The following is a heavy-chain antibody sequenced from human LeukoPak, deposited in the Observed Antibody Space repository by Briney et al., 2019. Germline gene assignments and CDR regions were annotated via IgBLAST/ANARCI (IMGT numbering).Heavy chain of an antibody. CDR2: INHSGST. J-gene: IGHJ4*02. D-gene: IGHD5-12*01. V-gene: IGHV4-34*01. CDR3: ARGYSGYGSPFGY. Sequence: PSETLSLTCAVYGGSFSGNYWSWIRQPPGKGLEWIGEINHSGSTNYNPSLKSRVTISVDTSKNQFSLKLSSVTAADTAVYYCARGYSGYGSPFGYWGQGTLVTVSS. CDR1: GGSFSGNY.